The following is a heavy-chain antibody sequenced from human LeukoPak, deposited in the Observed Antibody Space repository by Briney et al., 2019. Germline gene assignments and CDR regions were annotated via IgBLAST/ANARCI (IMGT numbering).Heavy chain of an antibody. V-gene: IGHV3-7*01. Sequence: PGGSLRHSCAASGFTFSSYWMSWVRQAPGKGLEWVANIKQDGSEKYYVDSVKGRFTISRDNAKSSLYLQMNSLRAEDTAVYYCARPISYYYDSSGYYRHDAFDIWGQGTMVTVSS. J-gene: IGHJ3*02. CDR2: IKQDGSEK. CDR3: ARPISYYYDSSGYYRHDAFDI. CDR1: GFTFSSYW. D-gene: IGHD3-22*01.